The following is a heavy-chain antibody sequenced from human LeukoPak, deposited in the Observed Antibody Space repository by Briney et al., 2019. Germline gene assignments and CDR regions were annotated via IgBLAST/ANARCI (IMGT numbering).Heavy chain of an antibody. CDR2: IYHTGDT. CDR3: ARLRDSSGYHYFDY. J-gene: IGHJ4*02. Sequence: SETLSLTCTVSGDSINSGGSYWSWIRQPPGKGLEWIGYIYHTGDTFYNPSLKSRVTISLDRSQNQFSLSLTSMTAADTAVYYCARLRDSSGYHYFDYWGQGTLVTVSS. V-gene: IGHV4-30-2*01. D-gene: IGHD3-22*01. CDR1: GDSINSGGSY.